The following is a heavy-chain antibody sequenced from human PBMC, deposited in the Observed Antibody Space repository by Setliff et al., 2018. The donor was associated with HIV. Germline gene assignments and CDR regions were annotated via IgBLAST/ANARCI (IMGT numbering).Heavy chain of an antibody. Sequence: LSLTCTVSGDSISSGGYFWIWIRQHPGQGPEWMGYIYKTGSTYYNLSLKSRMTISLDTSKNQFFLKLNSVTAADTAVYYCARGGRKDLTDNWGQGTLVTVSS. V-gene: IGHV4-31*03. CDR3: ARGGRKDLTDN. J-gene: IGHJ4*02. CDR1: GDSISSGGYF. D-gene: IGHD3-16*01. CDR2: IYKTGST.